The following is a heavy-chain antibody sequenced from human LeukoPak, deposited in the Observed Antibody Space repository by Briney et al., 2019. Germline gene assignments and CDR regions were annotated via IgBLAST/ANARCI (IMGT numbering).Heavy chain of an antibody. D-gene: IGHD3-22*01. J-gene: IGHJ4*02. CDR2: INPIGGGT. CDR3: ARDNGRGYPVYFAY. Sequence: ASVKVSCKTSGYSFTGYYIHWVRQAPGQGLEWMGWINPIGGGTNYAQKFQGRVTMTRDTSITTAYMEMSILRSDDTAVYYCARDNGRGYPVYFAYWGQGTLVTVSS. V-gene: IGHV1-2*02. CDR1: GYSFTGYY.